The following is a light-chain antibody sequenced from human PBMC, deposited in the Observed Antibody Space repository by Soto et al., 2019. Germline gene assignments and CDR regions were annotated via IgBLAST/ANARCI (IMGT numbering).Light chain of an antibody. J-gene: IGKJ4*01. Sequence: DIQMTQSPSSLSASVGDRVTITCHASQSISSYLNWYQQKPGKAPKLLIYAASSLQSGVPSRFSGSVSGTDFTLTISSLQPEDFATYYCQQSYSTPLTFGGGTKVDIK. CDR3: QQSYSTPLT. CDR1: QSISSY. V-gene: IGKV1-39*01. CDR2: AAS.